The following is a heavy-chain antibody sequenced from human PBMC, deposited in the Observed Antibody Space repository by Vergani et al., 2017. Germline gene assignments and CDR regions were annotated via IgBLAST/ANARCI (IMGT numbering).Heavy chain of an antibody. CDR3: ARDSHPGGYRANDAFDI. Sequence: QVQLVQSGAEVKKPGSSVKVSCKASGGTFSSYAISWVRQAPGQGLEWMGRIIPIFGTANYAQKFQGRVTITADKSTSTAYMELSSLRSDDTAVYYCARDSHPGGYRANDAFDIWGQGTMVTVSS. V-gene: IGHV1-69*06. CDR1: GGTFSSYA. D-gene: IGHD2-8*02. CDR2: IIPIFGTA. J-gene: IGHJ3*02.